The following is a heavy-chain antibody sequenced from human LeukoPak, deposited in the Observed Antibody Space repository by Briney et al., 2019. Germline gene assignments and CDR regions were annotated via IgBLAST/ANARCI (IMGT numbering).Heavy chain of an antibody. V-gene: IGHV1-2*02. D-gene: IGHD6-13*01. CDR3: ARDDGSSSWYAWFDP. CDR1: GYTFTGYY. J-gene: IGHJ5*02. CDR2: INPKSGGT. Sequence: ASVKVSCKASGYTFTGYYMHWVRQAPEQGLEWVGWINPKSGGTNYAQKSKGRVTMTRDTSISTAYMEVSRLRSDDTAVYYCARDDGSSSWYAWFDPWGQGTLVTVSS.